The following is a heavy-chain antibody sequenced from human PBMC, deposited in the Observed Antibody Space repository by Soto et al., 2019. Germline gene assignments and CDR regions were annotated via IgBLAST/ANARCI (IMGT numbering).Heavy chain of an antibody. V-gene: IGHV3-74*01. CDR1: GFTFSSYW. Sequence: GGSLRLSCAASGFTFSSYWMHWVRQAPGKGLVWVSRINSDGSSTSYADSVKGRFTISRDNAKNTLHLQMNSLRAEDTAVYYCAREERDSSSWYSPYYGMDVWGQGTTVTVS. CDR3: AREERDSSSWYSPYYGMDV. J-gene: IGHJ6*02. CDR2: INSDGSST. D-gene: IGHD6-13*01.